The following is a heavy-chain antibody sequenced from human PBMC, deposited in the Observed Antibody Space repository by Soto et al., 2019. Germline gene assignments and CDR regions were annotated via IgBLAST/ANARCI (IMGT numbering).Heavy chain of an antibody. CDR2: IWMDGSKK. CDR3: ARARSWDSSYHHAMDV. J-gene: IGHJ6*02. CDR1: GFTFSSNG. D-gene: IGHD3-16*02. V-gene: IGHV3-33*01. Sequence: GGSLRLSCAASGFTFSSNGMYWVRQAPGKGLEWVALIWMDGSKKYYADSVKGRFTISRDNSKNTLYLEMNSLRAEDRAVYYCARARSWDSSYHHAMDVWGQGTTVTVSS.